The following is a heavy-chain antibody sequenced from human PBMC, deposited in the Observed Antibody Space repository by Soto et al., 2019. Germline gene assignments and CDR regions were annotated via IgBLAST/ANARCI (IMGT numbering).Heavy chain of an antibody. Sequence: QVQLVESGGGLVKPGGSLRLSCAASGFTFSDYYMSWIRQAPGKGLEYISYISSGGSFIYYADSVKGRFTISRDTAKTLLYLQMNSLRAEDTALYYCTRHRYYEGSVTGYGMDVWGQGTTVTVSS. V-gene: IGHV3-11*01. CDR1: GFTFSDYY. CDR3: TRHRYYEGSVTGYGMDV. D-gene: IGHD3-16*01. J-gene: IGHJ6*02. CDR2: ISSGGSFI.